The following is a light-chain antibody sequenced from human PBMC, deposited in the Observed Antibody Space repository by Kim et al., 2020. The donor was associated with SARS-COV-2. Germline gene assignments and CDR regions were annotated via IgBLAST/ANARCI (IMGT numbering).Light chain of an antibody. CDR2: YNN. CDR3: QVWDSSSDHRVV. Sequence: GSTALTTCGRNSVESDHVQSYQQMPSQAPVLVMSYNNDRPAGIPERFSGSNSGNTATLTISSVEAGDEDGYYCQVWDSSSDHRVVFGGGTQLTVL. J-gene: IGLJ2*01. CDR1: SVESDH. V-gene: IGLV3-21*04.